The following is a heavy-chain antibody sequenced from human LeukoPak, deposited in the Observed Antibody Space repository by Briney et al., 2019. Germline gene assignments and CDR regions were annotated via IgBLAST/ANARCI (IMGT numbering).Heavy chain of an antibody. V-gene: IGHV1-18*04. J-gene: IGHJ4*02. CDR1: GYTFTSYG. CDR3: ARDAPDIVATTPDY. Sequence: ASVNVSCKASGYTFTSYGISWVRQAPGQGLEWMGWISAYNGNTNYAQKLQGRVTMTTDTSTSTVYMELRSLRSDDTAVYYCARDAPDIVATTPDYWGQGTLVTVSS. CDR2: ISAYNGNT. D-gene: IGHD5-12*01.